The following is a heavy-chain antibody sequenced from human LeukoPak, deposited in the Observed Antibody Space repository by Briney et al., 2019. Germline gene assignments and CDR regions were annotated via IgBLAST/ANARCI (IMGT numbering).Heavy chain of an antibody. CDR2: ISYDGSNK. CDR1: GFTFSSYA. CDR3: ARDRSQDDYYFDY. J-gene: IGHJ4*02. V-gene: IGHV3-30-3*01. Sequence: GGSLRLSCAASGFTFSSYAMHWVRQAPGKGLEWVAVISYDGSNKYYADSVKGRFTISRDNSKNTLYLQMNSLRAEDTAVYYCARDRSQDDYYFDYWGQGTLVTVSS. D-gene: IGHD1-1*01.